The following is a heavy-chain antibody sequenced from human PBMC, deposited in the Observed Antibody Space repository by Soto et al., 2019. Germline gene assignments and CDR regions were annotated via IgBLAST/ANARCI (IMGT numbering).Heavy chain of an antibody. V-gene: IGHV3-23*01. CDR2: VSGSGGTT. D-gene: IGHD6-19*01. Sequence: EVQLLDSGGGLVQPGGSLRLSCAASGFTFSSSAMSWVRQAPGKGLEWVSAVSGSGGTTYYADSVRGRFTISRDNSKNNLYLKMNSLRAEDTAIYFCARCTVATIVTSGWWHYLDPWGQGTLVTVSS. CDR1: GFTFSSSA. J-gene: IGHJ5*02. CDR3: ARCTVATIVTSGWWHYLDP.